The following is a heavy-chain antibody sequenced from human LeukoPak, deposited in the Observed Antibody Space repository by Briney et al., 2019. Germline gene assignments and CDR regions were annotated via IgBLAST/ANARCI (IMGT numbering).Heavy chain of an antibody. CDR1: GGSISSYY. Sequence: PSETLSLTCTVSGGSISSYYWSWIRQPPGKGLEWIGYIYYSGSTNYNPSLKSRVTISVDTSKNQFSLKLSSVTAAATAVYFYASAYYDILTGYPPHFDYWGQGTLVTVSS. CDR3: ASAYYDILTGYPPHFDY. J-gene: IGHJ4*02. V-gene: IGHV4-59*08. CDR2: IYYSGST. D-gene: IGHD3-9*01.